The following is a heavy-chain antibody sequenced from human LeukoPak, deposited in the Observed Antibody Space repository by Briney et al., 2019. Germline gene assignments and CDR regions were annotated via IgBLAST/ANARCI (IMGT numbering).Heavy chain of an antibody. Sequence: SETLSLTCAVSGGSISSSNWWSWVRQPPGKGLEWIGEIYHSGSTNYNPSLKSRVTISVDKSKNQFSLKLGSVTAADTAVYYCARDDHIVVVPAAMNSGGYYYYYGMDVWGKGTTVTVSS. D-gene: IGHD2-2*01. CDR3: ARDDHIVVVPAAMNSGGYYYYYGMDV. CDR2: IYHSGST. V-gene: IGHV4-4*02. CDR1: GGSISSSNW. J-gene: IGHJ6*04.